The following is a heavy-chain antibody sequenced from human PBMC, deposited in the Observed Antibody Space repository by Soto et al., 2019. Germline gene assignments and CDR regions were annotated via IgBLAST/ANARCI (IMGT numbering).Heavy chain of an antibody. CDR3: AGRYGGTFAY. CDR2: IYYSGST. V-gene: IGHV4-59*08. J-gene: IGHJ4*02. Sequence: SETLSLTCTVSGGSISSYYWSWIRQPPGKGLEWIGYIYYSGSTNYNPSLKSRVTISVDTSKNQFSLRLSSVTAADTAVYYCAGRYGGTFAYGGRGTLVTVSS. D-gene: IGHD2-15*01. CDR1: GGSISSYY.